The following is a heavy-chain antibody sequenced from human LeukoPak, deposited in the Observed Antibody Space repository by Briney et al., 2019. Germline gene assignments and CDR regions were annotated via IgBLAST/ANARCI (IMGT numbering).Heavy chain of an antibody. J-gene: IGHJ6*02. V-gene: IGHV3-21*01. Sequence: PGGSLRLSCDPSGFTFSTYSMNWVRQAPGKGPEWVSSISDRGGYIHYADSVKGRFTISRDNAKNSLFLQMNSLRAEDTAVYYCVRDKGMVTAMGYSYYYAMDVWGQGTTVTVSS. CDR1: GFTFSTYS. D-gene: IGHD2-21*02. CDR3: VRDKGMVTAMGYSYYYAMDV. CDR2: ISDRGGYI.